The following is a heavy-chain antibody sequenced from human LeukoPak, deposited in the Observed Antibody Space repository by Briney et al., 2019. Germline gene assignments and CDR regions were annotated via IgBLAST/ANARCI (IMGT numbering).Heavy chain of an antibody. D-gene: IGHD6-13*01. CDR3: VKGDGSRWSGPDY. J-gene: IGHJ4*02. V-gene: IGHV3-23*01. CDR2: ISGSDDGS. Sequence: HTGGSLRLSCAASGFTFSSYAMAWVRQAPGKGLEWVAAISGSDDGSYHADSVKGRFTISRDDSKDTLYLQMNSLRVEDTAVYYCVKGDGSRWSGPDYWGQGTLVTVSS. CDR1: GFTFSSYA.